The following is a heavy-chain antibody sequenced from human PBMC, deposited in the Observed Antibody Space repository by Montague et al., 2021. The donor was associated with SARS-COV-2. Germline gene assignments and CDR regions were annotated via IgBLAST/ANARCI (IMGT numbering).Heavy chain of an antibody. D-gene: IGHD3-22*01. Sequence: SLRLSCAASGFTFSSYDMRWVRQATGKGLEWVSAIGTAGDTYYPGSVKGRFTISRENAKNSLYLQMNSLRAGDTAVYYCARAYYDSSGYWGGYYYYGMDVWGQGTTVTVSS. J-gene: IGHJ6*02. CDR3: ARAYYDSSGYWGGYYYYGMDV. CDR1: GFTFSSYD. CDR2: IGTAGDT. V-gene: IGHV3-13*04.